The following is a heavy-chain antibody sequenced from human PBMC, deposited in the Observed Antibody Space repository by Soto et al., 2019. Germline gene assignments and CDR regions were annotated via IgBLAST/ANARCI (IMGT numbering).Heavy chain of an antibody. Sequence: GGSLRLSCAASGFTFSSHTMNWVRQAPGKGLEWVSSLSSNGYYIYYADSVRGRFTISRDNAKNSLYLQMSSLRAEDTAIYYCAREAAKGSSNFDCFDPWGQGTLATVSS. CDR3: AREAAKGSSNFDCFDP. CDR1: GFTFSSHT. CDR2: LSSNGYYI. J-gene: IGHJ5*02. D-gene: IGHD6-13*01. V-gene: IGHV3-21*01.